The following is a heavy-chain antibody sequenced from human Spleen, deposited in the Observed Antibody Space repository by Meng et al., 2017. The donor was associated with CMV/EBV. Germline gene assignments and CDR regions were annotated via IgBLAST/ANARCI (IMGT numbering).Heavy chain of an antibody. J-gene: IGHJ5*02. V-gene: IGHV4-34*01. CDR2: IHHSEST. CDR3: AGALRPRRGFDP. CDR1: SGSCNGYG. Sequence: LTGAFWSGSCNGYGRGLDRQPPGKELGWIGEIHHSESTNYNPTLKCRINISVNASKDKFALKLGSVTAAGTAVYYCAGALRPRRGFDPWGQGTLVTVSS.